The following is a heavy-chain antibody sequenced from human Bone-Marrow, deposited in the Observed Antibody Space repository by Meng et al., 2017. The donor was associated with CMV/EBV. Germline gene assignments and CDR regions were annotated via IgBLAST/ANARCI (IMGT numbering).Heavy chain of an antibody. CDR3: ARDRIVGAGGYYGMDV. J-gene: IGHJ6*02. Sequence: GESLKISCAACGFTFSSYDMHWVRQATGKGLEWVSAIGTAGDTYYPGSVKGQFTISRENAKNSLYLQMNSLRAGDTAVYYCARDRIVGAGGYYGMDVWGQGTTVTVSS. D-gene: IGHD1-26*01. CDR1: GFTFSSYD. CDR2: IGTAGDT. V-gene: IGHV3-13*03.